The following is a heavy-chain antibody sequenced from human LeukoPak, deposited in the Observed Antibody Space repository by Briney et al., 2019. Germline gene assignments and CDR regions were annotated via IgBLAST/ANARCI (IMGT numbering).Heavy chain of an antibody. V-gene: IGHV3-30*04. CDR1: GFTFSRYA. CDR3: AKDYTSKRNLYYFDY. Sequence: GGSLRLSCAASGFTFSRYAMSWVRQAPGKGLEWVAVISYDGSNKYYADSVKGRFTISRDNSKNTLYPQMNSLRAEDTAVYYCAKDYTSKRNLYYFDYWGQGTLVTVSS. CDR2: ISYDGSNK. J-gene: IGHJ4*02. D-gene: IGHD6-6*01.